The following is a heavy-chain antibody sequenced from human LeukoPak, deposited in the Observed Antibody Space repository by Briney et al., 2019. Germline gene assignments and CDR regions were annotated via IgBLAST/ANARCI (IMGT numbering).Heavy chain of an antibody. CDR1: GGPFSGYY. CDR2: INHSGST. V-gene: IGHV4-34*01. CDR3: ARGVYHFDY. Sequence: SETLSLTCAVYGGPFSGYYGSWLRQPPGKGLEWIGEINHSGSTNYNPSLKSRVTISVDTYKNQFSMKLSSVTAADTAVYYCARGVYHFDYWGQGTLVTVSS. J-gene: IGHJ4*02.